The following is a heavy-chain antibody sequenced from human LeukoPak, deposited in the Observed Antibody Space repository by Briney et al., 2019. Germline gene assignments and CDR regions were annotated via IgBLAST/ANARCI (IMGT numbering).Heavy chain of an antibody. CDR3: ARESVEMARIYSDY. D-gene: IGHD5-24*01. Sequence: SVKVSCKASGGTFSSYASSWVRQAPGQGLEWMGRIIPILGIAYYAQKFQGRVTITADKSTSTAYMELSSLRSEDTAAYYCARESVEMARIYSDYLGQGTLVTVSS. J-gene: IGHJ4*02. V-gene: IGHV1-69*04. CDR2: IIPILGIA. CDR1: GGTFSSYA.